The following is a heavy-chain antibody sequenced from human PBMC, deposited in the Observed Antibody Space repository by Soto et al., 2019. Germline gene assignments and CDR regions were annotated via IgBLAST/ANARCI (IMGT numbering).Heavy chain of an antibody. V-gene: IGHV1-2*04. J-gene: IGHJ4*02. CDR3: ARAHCGGDCYSVVDY. Sequence: ASVKVSCKASGYTFTGYYMHWVRQAPGQGLEWMGWINPNSGGTNYAQKFQGWVTMTRDTSISTAYMELSRLRSDDTAVYYCARAHCGGDCYSVVDYWGKGTLVPVSS. CDR1: GYTFTGYY. D-gene: IGHD2-21*02. CDR2: INPNSGGT.